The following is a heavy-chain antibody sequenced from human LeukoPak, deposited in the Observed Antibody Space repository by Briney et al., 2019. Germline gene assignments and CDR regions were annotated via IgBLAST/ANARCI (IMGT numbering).Heavy chain of an antibody. CDR3: ARPNTYSSNWYSLNY. CDR2: IYPGDSDT. D-gene: IGHD6-13*01. Sequence: GESLKISCKGSGYSFTSYWIGWVRQMPGKGLEWMGIIYPGDSDTRYSPSFQGQVTISADKSISTAYLQWSSLKASDTAMYYCARPNTYSSNWYSLNYWGQGTLVTVSS. J-gene: IGHJ4*02. CDR1: GYSFTSYW. V-gene: IGHV5-51*01.